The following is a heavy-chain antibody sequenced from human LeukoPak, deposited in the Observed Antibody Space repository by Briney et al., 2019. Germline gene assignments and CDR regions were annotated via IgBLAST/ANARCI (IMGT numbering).Heavy chain of an antibody. D-gene: IGHD2-2*01. CDR3: ARIPIAVVPAYFDY. V-gene: IGHV4-39*01. CDR2: FYYSGNT. J-gene: IGHJ4*02. Sequence: PSETLSLTCTVSGGSISSSSYYWGWIRQPPGKGLEWIGSFYYSGNTYYNPSLKSRDTVSVDTSKSLFSLNLSSVTAADTAVYYCARIPIAVVPAYFDYWGQGTLVTVSS. CDR1: GGSISSSSYY.